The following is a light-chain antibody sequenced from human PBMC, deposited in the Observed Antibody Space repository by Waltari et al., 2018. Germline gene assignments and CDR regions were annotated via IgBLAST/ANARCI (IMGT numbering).Light chain of an antibody. CDR3: QQSYSTPGT. Sequence: DIQITQSPSSLSESVGDRVTITCRASQSISSYLNWYQQKPGKAPKLLIYAASSLQSGVPSRFSGSGSGTDFTLTISSLQPEDFATYDCQQSYSTPGTFGQGTKVEIK. J-gene: IGKJ1*01. CDR1: QSISSY. CDR2: AAS. V-gene: IGKV1-39*01.